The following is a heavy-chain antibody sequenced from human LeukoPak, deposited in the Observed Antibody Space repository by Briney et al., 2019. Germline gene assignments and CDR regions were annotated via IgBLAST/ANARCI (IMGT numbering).Heavy chain of an antibody. Sequence: SETLSLTCAVYGGSFSGYYWSWIRQPPGKGLEWIGEINHSGSTNYNPSLKSRVTISVDTSKNQFSLKLSSVTAADAAVYYCARGFGSSSHPFDYWGQGTLVTVSS. CDR1: GGSFSGYY. D-gene: IGHD6-13*01. CDR2: INHSGST. CDR3: ARGFGSSSHPFDY. J-gene: IGHJ4*02. V-gene: IGHV4-34*01.